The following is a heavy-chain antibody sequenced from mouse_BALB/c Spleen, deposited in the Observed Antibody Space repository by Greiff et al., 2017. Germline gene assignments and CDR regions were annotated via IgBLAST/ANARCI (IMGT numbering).Heavy chain of an antibody. V-gene: IGHV5-9-4*01. CDR2: ISSGGSYT. Sequence: EVMLVESGGGLVKPGGSLKLSCAASGFTFSSYAMSWVRQSPEKRLEWVAAISSGGSYTYYPDTVPGRFTISRDNAKNTLYLEMSSLRSEDTAMYYCARDRRGFAYWGQGTLVTVSA. CDR1: GFTFSSYA. J-gene: IGHJ3*01. CDR3: ARDRRGFAY.